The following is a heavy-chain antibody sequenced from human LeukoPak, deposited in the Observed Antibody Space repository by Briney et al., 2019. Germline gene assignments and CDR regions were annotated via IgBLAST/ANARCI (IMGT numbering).Heavy chain of an antibody. D-gene: IGHD1-26*01. CDR2: INPSGGTT. J-gene: IGHJ5*02. CDR1: GYTFTSYY. V-gene: IGHV1-46*01. CDR3: ARDNSVGDYAWWFDP. Sequence: LVASVTVSCKASGYTFTSYYMHWVRQAPGQGLEWMGLINPSGGTTRYAQKFQGRVTMTRDLSTSTDYMELSSLRSDDTAVYFCARDNSVGDYAWWFDPWGQGTLVTVSS.